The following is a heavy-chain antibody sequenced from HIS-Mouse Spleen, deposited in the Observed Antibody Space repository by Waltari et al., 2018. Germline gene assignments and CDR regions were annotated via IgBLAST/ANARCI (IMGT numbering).Heavy chain of an antibody. V-gene: IGHV1-2*02. CDR3: ARGTGTDAFDI. CDR2: INPNNGGT. CDR1: GYTFTGYY. D-gene: IGHD1-1*01. Sequence: QVQLVQSGAEVKKPGASVKVSCKASGYTFTGYYMHWVRQAPGQGLEWMGWINPNNGGTNYAQKFQGRVTMTRDTSISTAYMELSRLRSDDTAVYYCARGTGTDAFDIWGQGTMVTVSS. J-gene: IGHJ3*02.